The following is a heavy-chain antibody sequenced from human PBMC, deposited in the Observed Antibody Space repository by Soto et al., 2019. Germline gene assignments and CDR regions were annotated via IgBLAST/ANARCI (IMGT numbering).Heavy chain of an antibody. D-gene: IGHD2-8*01. CDR3: AKNGQPPYYYYGLDV. Sequence: ASVKVSGKASGYTFTRYGSWVRQAPGQGLEWMGWISGYNGDTNYAQKFQGRVSMTLDTSTGTAYMELRSLTSDDTAIYYCAKNGQPPYYYYGLDVWGQGTKVTVSS. V-gene: IGHV1-18*01. J-gene: IGHJ6*02. CDR2: ISGYNGDT. CDR1: GYTFTRYG.